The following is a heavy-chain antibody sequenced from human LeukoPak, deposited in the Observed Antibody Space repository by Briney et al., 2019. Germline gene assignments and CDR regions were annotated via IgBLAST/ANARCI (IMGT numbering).Heavy chain of an antibody. CDR2: IIGSGGRT. V-gene: IGHV3-23*01. CDR1: GFAFSSYA. Sequence: GGSLRLSCAASGFAFSSYAMTWVRQPPGKVLEWVSTIIGSGGRTYYADSVKGRFTISRDDSKNTVSLHMNSLGAEDTAVYYCAKVRTMIAVAFDIWGQGTMVTVSS. D-gene: IGHD3-22*01. J-gene: IGHJ3*02. CDR3: AKVRTMIAVAFDI.